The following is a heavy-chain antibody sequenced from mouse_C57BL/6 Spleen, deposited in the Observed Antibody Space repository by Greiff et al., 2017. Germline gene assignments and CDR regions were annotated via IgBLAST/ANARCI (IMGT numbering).Heavy chain of an antibody. CDR3: ARDTYYSNYGGFAY. CDR1: GFTFSDYY. D-gene: IGHD2-5*01. CDR2: INYDGSST. V-gene: IGHV5-16*01. J-gene: IGHJ3*01. Sequence: EVKLMESEGGLVQPGSSMKLSCTASGFTFSDYYMAWVRQVPEKGLEWVANINYDGSSTYYLESLKSRFIISRDNAKNILYLQMSSLKSEDTATYYCARDTYYSNYGGFAYWGQGTLVTVSA.